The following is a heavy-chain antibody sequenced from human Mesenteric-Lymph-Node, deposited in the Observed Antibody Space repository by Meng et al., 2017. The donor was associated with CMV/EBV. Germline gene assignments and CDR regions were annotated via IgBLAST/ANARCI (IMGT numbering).Heavy chain of an antibody. J-gene: IGHJ4*02. D-gene: IGHD3-22*01. V-gene: IGHV1-69*02. CDR3: ARLGADTYDSSGYYFDY. CDR2: LVPILEIT. Sequence: WVRKTPRQGHEWMGRLVPILEITSNEQRLQGVPSYAQKFRGRVTITANTSTSTAYMELRSLRSEDTAVYYCARLGADTYDSSGYYFDYWGQGTLVTVSS.